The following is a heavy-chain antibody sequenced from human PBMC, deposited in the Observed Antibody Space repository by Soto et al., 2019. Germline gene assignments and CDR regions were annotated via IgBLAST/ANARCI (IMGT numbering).Heavy chain of an antibody. Sequence: GASVKVSCKASGGTFSSYTISWVRQAPGQGLEWMGGFDPEDGETIYAQKFQGRVTMTEDTSTDTAYMELSSLRSEDTAVYYCATVYYDSSDGDYFDYWGQGTLVTVSS. V-gene: IGHV1-24*01. CDR2: FDPEDGET. CDR1: GGTFSSYT. CDR3: ATVYYDSSDGDYFDY. D-gene: IGHD3-22*01. J-gene: IGHJ4*02.